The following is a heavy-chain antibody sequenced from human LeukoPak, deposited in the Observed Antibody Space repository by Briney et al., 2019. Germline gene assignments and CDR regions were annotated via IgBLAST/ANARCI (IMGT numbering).Heavy chain of an antibody. J-gene: IGHJ2*01. CDR2: IDPSDSYT. D-gene: IGHD2-15*01. V-gene: IGHV5-10-1*01. Sequence: PGESLKITCKGSGYSFTSYWINWVRQMPGKGLEWMGKIDPSDSYTNYSPSFQGHVTISVDKSINTAYLQWSSLRASDSAMYYCARRGGSGGYWYFDLWGRGTLVSVSS. CDR3: ARRGGSGGYWYFDL. CDR1: GYSFTSYW.